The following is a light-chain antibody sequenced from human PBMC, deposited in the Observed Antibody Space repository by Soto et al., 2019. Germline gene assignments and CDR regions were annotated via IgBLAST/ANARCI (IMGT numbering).Light chain of an antibody. CDR1: QSVSTN. CDR3: QQYGSAGT. J-gene: IGKJ1*01. Sequence: EIVMTQSPAALSVSPGERATLSCRASQSVSTNLAWYQQKTGQTPRLLIYGASNRATGIPDRFSGSGSGTDFTLTISRLEPEDFAVYYCQQYGSAGTCGQGTRWIS. V-gene: IGKV3-20*01. CDR2: GAS.